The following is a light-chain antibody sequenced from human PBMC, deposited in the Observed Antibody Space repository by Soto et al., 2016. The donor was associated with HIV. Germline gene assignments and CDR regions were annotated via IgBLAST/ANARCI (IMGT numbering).Light chain of an antibody. CDR3: QQYKTYSHT. J-gene: IGKJ2*01. Sequence: DIQMTQSPSTLSASVGDRVTISCRASQNINRWLAWYQQKPGKAPKLLIYMASSLETGVPSKFSASGSGTQFTLTISRLQPEDVATYYCQQYKTYSHTFGQGTKLEIK. V-gene: IGKV1-5*03. CDR1: QNINRW. CDR2: MAS.